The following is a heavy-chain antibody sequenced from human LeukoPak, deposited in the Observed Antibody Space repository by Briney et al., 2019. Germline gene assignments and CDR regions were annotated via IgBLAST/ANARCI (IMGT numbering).Heavy chain of an antibody. CDR3: ARVLYDSSGYLDY. V-gene: IGHV3-48*03. CDR2: IRSSGSSI. J-gene: IGHJ4*02. CDR1: GFTFSNYE. D-gene: IGHD3-22*01. Sequence: GGSLRLSCAASGFTFSNYEMNWVRQAPGKGLKWVSYIRSSGSSIYYADSVKGRFTISRDNAKNSLYLQMNSLRAEDTAVYYCARVLYDSSGYLDYWGQGTLVTVSS.